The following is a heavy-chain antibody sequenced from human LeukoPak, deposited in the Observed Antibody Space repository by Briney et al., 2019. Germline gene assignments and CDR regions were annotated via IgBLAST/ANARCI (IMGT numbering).Heavy chain of an antibody. CDR1: GFTFSSYE. J-gene: IGHJ4*02. V-gene: IGHV3-48*03. Sequence: GGSLRLSCAASGFTFSSYEMNWVRQAPGKGREWVSYISSSGSTIYYADSVKGRFTISRDNAKNSLYLQMNSLRAEDTAVYYCARDAGYNIDYWGQGTLVTVSS. CDR2: ISSSGSTI. CDR3: ARDAGYNIDY. D-gene: IGHD5-24*01.